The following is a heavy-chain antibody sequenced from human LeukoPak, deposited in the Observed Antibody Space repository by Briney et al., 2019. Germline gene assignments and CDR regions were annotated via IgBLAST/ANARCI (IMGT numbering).Heavy chain of an antibody. V-gene: IGHV4-59*01. Sequence: SETLSLTCTVSGGSISSYYWSWIRQPPGKGLEWIGYIYYSGSTNYNPSLKSRVTISVDTSKNQFSLKLSSVTAADTAVYYCAREEYSSPSRWFDPWGQGTLVTVSS. CDR1: GGSISSYY. J-gene: IGHJ5*02. CDR3: AREEYSSPSRWFDP. D-gene: IGHD6-6*01. CDR2: IYYSGST.